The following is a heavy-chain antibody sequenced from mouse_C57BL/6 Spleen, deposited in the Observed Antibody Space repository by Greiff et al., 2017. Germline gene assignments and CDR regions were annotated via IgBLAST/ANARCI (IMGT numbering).Heavy chain of an antibody. CDR3: ARHEEGGNYELDD. CDR1: GYTFTEYT. CDR2: FYPGSGSI. D-gene: IGHD2-1*01. J-gene: IGHJ4*01. Sequence: VKLVESGAELVKPGASVKLSCKASGYTFTEYTIHWVKQRSGQGLEWIGWFYPGSGSITYNEKFKDKATLNAATASSKLYMELSRLTSEDSAVYFCARHEEGGNYELDDWGQGTSVTVSS. V-gene: IGHV1-62-2*01.